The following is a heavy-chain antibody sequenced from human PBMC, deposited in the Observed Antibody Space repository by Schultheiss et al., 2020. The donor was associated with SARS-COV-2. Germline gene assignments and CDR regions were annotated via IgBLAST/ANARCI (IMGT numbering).Heavy chain of an antibody. CDR3: ARMDYGGNSGVDY. J-gene: IGHJ4*02. Sequence: SETLSLTCTVSGGSLSSYYWSWIRQPPGKGLEWIGYIYYSGSTNYNPSLKSRVTISVDTSKNQFSLKLSSVTAADTAVYYCARMDYGGNSGVDYWGQGTLVTVSS. CDR2: IYYSGST. V-gene: IGHV4-59*01. D-gene: IGHD4-23*01. CDR1: GGSLSSYY.